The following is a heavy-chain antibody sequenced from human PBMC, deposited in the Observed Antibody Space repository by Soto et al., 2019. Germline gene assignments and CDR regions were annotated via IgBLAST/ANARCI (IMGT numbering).Heavy chain of an antibody. CDR2: IDPSDSYT. V-gene: IGHV5-10-1*01. J-gene: IGHJ4*02. D-gene: IGHD2-2*02. Sequence: XESLKISCRGSGYSFTSYWISWVRQMPGKGLEWMGRIDPSDSYTNYSPSFQGHVTISADKSISTAYLQWSSLKASDTAMYYCARQAHKYQLLYNYWGQGTLVTVSS. CDR3: ARQAHKYQLLYNY. CDR1: GYSFTSYW.